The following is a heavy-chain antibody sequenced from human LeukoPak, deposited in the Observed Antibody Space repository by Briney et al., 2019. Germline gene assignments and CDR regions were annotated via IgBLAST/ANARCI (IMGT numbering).Heavy chain of an antibody. CDR2: IYYSGST. D-gene: IGHD6-19*01. Sequence: SETLSLTCTVSGGSISSYYWSWIRQPPGKGLEWIGYIYYSGSTNYNPSLKSRVTISVDTSKNQFSLKLSSVTAADTAVYYCARHENPSGWPDYWGQGTLVTVSS. J-gene: IGHJ4*02. CDR1: GGSISSYY. CDR3: ARHENPSGWPDY. V-gene: IGHV4-59*08.